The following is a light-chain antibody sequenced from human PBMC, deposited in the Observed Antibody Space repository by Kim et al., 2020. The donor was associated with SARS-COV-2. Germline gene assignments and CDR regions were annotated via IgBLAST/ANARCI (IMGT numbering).Light chain of an antibody. Sequence: GHSITMSCTGISSDVAADSYVSWYKQHPCKAPDLTVYDVSKRPSGVSNRFSGSKSGNTASLTISGLQAEDDADYYCSSCTSSSSFVFGAGTKVTVL. CDR2: DVS. V-gene: IGLV2-14*04. J-gene: IGLJ1*01. CDR1: SSDVAADSY. CDR3: SSCTSSSSFV.